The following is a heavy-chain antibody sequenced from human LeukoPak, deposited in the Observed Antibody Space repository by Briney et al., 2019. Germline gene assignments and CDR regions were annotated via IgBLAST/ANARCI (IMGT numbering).Heavy chain of an antibody. CDR3: AREGVATIGAGGYHYYGMDV. CDR2: INPNSGGT. Sequence: GASMKVSCKASGYTFTGYYMHWVRQAPGQGLEWMGWINPNSGGTNYAQKFQGRVTMTRDTSISTAYMELSRLRSDDTAVYYCAREGVATIGAGGYHYYGMDVWGQGTTVTVSS. CDR1: GYTFTGYY. J-gene: IGHJ6*02. D-gene: IGHD5-12*01. V-gene: IGHV1-2*02.